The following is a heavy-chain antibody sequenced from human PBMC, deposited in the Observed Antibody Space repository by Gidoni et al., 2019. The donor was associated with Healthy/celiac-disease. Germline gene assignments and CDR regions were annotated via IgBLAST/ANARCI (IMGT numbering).Heavy chain of an antibody. Sequence: EVQLVESGGGLVKPGGSLRLSCAASGFTFSSYSMNWVRQAPGKGLEWVSSISSSSSYIYYADSVKGRFTISRDNAKNSLYLQMNSLRAEDTAVYYCARVPYSSGWPVLPHYGMDVWGQGTTVTVSS. CDR2: ISSSSSYI. V-gene: IGHV3-21*01. CDR3: ARVPYSSGWPVLPHYGMDV. CDR1: GFTFSSYS. J-gene: IGHJ6*02. D-gene: IGHD6-19*01.